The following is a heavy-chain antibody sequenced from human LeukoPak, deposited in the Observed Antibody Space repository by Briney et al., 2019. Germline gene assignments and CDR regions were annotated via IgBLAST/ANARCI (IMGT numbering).Heavy chain of an antibody. J-gene: IGHJ4*02. V-gene: IGHV4-4*02. Sequence: SETLSLTCAVSGGSISSSNWWSWVRQPPGKGLEWIGSIYYSGSTYYNPSLKSRVTISVDTSKNQFSLKLSSVTAADTAVYYCASGLRYFDLYYWGQGTLVTVSS. CDR3: ASGLRYFDLYY. CDR1: GGSISSSNW. CDR2: IYYSGST. D-gene: IGHD3-9*01.